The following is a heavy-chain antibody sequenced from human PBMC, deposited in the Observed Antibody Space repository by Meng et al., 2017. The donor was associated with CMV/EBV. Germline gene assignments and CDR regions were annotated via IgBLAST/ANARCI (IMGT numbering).Heavy chain of an antibody. CDR2: IIPIFGTA. V-gene: IGHV1-69*05. J-gene: IGHJ4*02. CDR3: ATPSAGYSSSWYDY. Sequence: AAGGDSGSNAIRYVRQAPVQEVEGMGGIIPIFGTANYAQKFQGRVTITTAESTSTAYMELSSLRSEDTAVYYCATPSAGYSSSWYDYWGQGTLVTVSS. CDR1: GGDSGSNA. D-gene: IGHD6-13*01.